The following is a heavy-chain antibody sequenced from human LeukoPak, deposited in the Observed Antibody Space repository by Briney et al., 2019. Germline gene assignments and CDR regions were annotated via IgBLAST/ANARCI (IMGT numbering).Heavy chain of an antibody. CDR3: AREDIQLWPIRHYYMDV. D-gene: IGHD5-18*01. CDR2: IYYSGST. CDR1: GGSISSSSYY. Sequence: PSETLSLTCTVSGGSISSSSYYWGWIRQPPGKGLEWLGSIYYSGSTYYNPSLKSRVTISVDTSKNQFSLKLSSVTAADTAVYYCAREDIQLWPIRHYYMDVWGKGTTVTVSS. J-gene: IGHJ6*03. V-gene: IGHV4-39*07.